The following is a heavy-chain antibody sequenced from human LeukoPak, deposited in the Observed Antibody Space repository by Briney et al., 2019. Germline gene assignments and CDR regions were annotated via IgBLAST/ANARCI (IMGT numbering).Heavy chain of an antibody. Sequence: ASVKVSCKASGYTFTGYYIHWVRQAPGQGLEWTGWINPNSGGTNYAQKFQGRVTMTRDTSISTAYMELSRLGSDDTAVYYCARGVAATGFDPWGQGTLVTVSS. D-gene: IGHD6-13*01. J-gene: IGHJ5*02. V-gene: IGHV1-2*02. CDR1: GYTFTGYY. CDR3: ARGVAATGFDP. CDR2: INPNSGGT.